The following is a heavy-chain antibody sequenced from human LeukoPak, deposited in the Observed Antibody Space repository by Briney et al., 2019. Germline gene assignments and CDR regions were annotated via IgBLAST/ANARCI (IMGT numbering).Heavy chain of an antibody. CDR2: IYPGDSDT. CDR1: GYSFTSYW. CDR3: ARQGSGPLRYFDWFRHNAFDI. Sequence: LGESLKTSCKGSGYSFTSYWIGWVRQMPGKGLEWMGIIYPGDSDTRYSPSFQGQVTISADKSISTAYLQWSSLKASDTAMYYCARQGSGPLRYFDWFRHNAFDIWGQGTMVTVSS. D-gene: IGHD3-9*01. V-gene: IGHV5-51*01. J-gene: IGHJ3*02.